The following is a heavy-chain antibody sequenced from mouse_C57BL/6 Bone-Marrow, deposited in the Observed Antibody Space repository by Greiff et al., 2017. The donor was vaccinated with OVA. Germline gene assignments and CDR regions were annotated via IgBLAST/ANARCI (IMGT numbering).Heavy chain of an antibody. J-gene: IGHJ3*01. Sequence: QVQLQQPGAELVMPGASVKLSCKASGYTFTSYWMHWVKQRPGQGLEWIGEIDPSDSYTNYNQKFKGKSTLTVDQSSSTAYMQLNSLTSEDSAVYYGARSPRNWDVWFAYWGQGTLVTVSA. CDR1: GYTFTSYW. V-gene: IGHV1-69*01. D-gene: IGHD4-1*01. CDR3: ARSPRNWDVWFAY. CDR2: IDPSDSYT.